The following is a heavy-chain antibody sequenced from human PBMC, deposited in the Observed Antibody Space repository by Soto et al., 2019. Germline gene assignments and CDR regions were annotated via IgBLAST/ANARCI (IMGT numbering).Heavy chain of an antibody. D-gene: IGHD2-15*01. CDR2: IYYSGST. V-gene: IGHV4-39*01. CDR3: ARLNRGGPKYDNYYYYYGMDV. J-gene: IGHJ6*02. Sequence: SETLSLTCTVSGGSISSSSYYWGWIRQPPGKGLEWIGSIYYSGSTYYNPSLKSRVTISVDTSKNQFSLKLSSVTAADTAVYYCARLNRGGPKYDNYYYYYGMDVWGQGTTVTVSS. CDR1: GGSISSSSYY.